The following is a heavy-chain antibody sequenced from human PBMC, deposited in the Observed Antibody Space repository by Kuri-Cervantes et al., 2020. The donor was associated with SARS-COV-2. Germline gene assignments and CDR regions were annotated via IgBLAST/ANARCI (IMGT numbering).Heavy chain of an antibody. CDR1: GYTFASYD. V-gene: IGHV1-8*03. CDR3: AAWGFPIVGATGPDAFDI. Sequence: ASVKVSCKASGYTFASYDINWVRQATGQGLEWMGWMNPNSGNTGYARKFQGRVTITRNTSISTAYMELSSLRSEDTAVYYCAAWGFPIVGATGPDAFDIWGQGTMVTVSS. CDR2: MNPNSGNT. J-gene: IGHJ3*02. D-gene: IGHD1-26*01.